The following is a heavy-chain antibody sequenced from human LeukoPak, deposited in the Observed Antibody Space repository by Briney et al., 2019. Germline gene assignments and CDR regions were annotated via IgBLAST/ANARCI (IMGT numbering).Heavy chain of an antibody. D-gene: IGHD5-24*01. CDR3: ARDSREDYFDY. J-gene: IGHJ4*02. Sequence: ASVKVSCKASGYTFTNYGISWVRQAPGQGLEWMGWINTNTGNPTYAQGFTGRFVFSLDTSVSTAYLQISSLKAEDTAVYYCARDSREDYFDYWGQGTLVTVSS. CDR2: INTNTGNP. V-gene: IGHV7-4-1*02. CDR1: GYTFTNYG.